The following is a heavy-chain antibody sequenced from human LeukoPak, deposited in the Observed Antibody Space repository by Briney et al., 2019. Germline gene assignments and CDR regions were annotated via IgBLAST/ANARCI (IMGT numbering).Heavy chain of an antibody. Sequence: ASVKVSCKASGYTFNDYYLHWVRQAPGQGLEWMGWISPKSGGTNYAQKFRDRVTMTRDTSTSTAYMELSRLRSDDTAVYFCAKDLRFGELSLTFGMDAWGQGTTVTVSS. CDR3: AKDLRFGELSLTFGMDA. D-gene: IGHD3-16*02. CDR1: GYTFNDYY. J-gene: IGHJ6*02. V-gene: IGHV1-2*02. CDR2: ISPKSGGT.